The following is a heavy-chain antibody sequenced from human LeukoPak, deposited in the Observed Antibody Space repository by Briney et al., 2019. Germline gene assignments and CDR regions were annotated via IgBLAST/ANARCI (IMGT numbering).Heavy chain of an antibody. V-gene: IGHV3-23*01. D-gene: IGHD1-1*01. CDR1: GFTFSSYA. J-gene: IGHJ4*02. CDR2: ISGSGGST. Sequence: WGSLRRSCAASGFTFSSYAMSWLRQAPGKGLEWVSAISGSGGSTYYADSVKGRFTISRDNSKNTLYLQMNSLRAEDTAVYYCVHVTTPYYFDYCGEGTLVTVSS. CDR3: VHVTTPYYFDY.